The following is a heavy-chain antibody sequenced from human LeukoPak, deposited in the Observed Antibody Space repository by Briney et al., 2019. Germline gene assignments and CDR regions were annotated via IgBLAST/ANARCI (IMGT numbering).Heavy chain of an antibody. D-gene: IGHD3-22*01. CDR3: ARLRFYDSTGYSPGHYMDV. V-gene: IGHV4-4*07. CDR2: LYPGVSP. CDR1: GGPIYSYY. Sequence: SVTLSLTCTVSGGPIYSYYWSWIRQTAGKGLEWIGRLYPGVSPNYNPSLKSRVTMSVDTSKKQFALKLNTVTAADTAVYYCARLRFYDSTGYSPGHYMDVWGKGTTVTVSS. J-gene: IGHJ6*03.